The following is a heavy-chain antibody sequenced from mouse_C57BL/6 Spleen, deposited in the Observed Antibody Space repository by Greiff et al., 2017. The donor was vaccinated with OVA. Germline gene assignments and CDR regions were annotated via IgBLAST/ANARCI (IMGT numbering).Heavy chain of an antibody. CDR3: ARAIGYYYDWYFDD. D-gene: IGHD2-4*01. V-gene: IGHV1-82*01. Sequence: VQLQQSGPELVKPGASVKISCKASGYAFSSSWMNWVKQRPGKGLGWIGRIYPGDGDTNYNGKFKGKATLTADKSSSTAYMQLSSLTSEDSAVDFCARAIGYYYDWYFDDWGTGTTVTVSA. CDR1: GYAFSSSW. CDR2: IYPGDGDT. J-gene: IGHJ1*03.